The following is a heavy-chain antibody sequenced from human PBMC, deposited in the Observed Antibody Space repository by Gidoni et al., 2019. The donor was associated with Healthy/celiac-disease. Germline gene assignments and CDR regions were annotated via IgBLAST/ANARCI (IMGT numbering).Heavy chain of an antibody. V-gene: IGHV4-61*02. CDR2: IYTSGST. CDR1: GGSISSGSYY. CDR3: ARDNWNDEPLAFDI. D-gene: IGHD1-20*01. J-gene: IGHJ3*02. Sequence: QVQLHESGPGLVKPSPTLSLTCTVSGGSISSGSYYWSWIRQPAGKGLEWIGRIYTSGSTNYNPSLKSRVTISVDTSKNQFSLKLSSVTAADTAVYYCARDNWNDEPLAFDIWGQGTMVTVSS.